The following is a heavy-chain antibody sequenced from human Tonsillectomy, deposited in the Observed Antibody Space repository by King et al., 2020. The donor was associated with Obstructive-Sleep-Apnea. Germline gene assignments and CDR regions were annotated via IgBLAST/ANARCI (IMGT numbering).Heavy chain of an antibody. V-gene: IGHV5-51*01. CDR2: IYPGDSDT. CDR1: GYSFTSYW. Sequence: VQLVESGAEVKKPGESLKISCKGSGYSFTSYWIGWVRQMPGKGLEWMGSIYPGDSDTRYSPSFQGQFTISADKSIGPAYLQWSSLEASDTAMYFCARHTGLDQQLVLDYWGQGTLVTVSS. D-gene: IGHD6-13*01. CDR3: ARHTGLDQQLVLDY. J-gene: IGHJ4*02.